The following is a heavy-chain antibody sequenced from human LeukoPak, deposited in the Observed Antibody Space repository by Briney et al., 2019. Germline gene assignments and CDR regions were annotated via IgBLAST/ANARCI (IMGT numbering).Heavy chain of an antibody. D-gene: IGHD1-26*01. CDR3: ARDRVGAPIDY. CDR1: GGSISSSSYY. CDR2: IYYSGST. Sequence: PSETLSLTCTVSGGSISSSSYYWGWIRQPPGKGLEWIGSIYYSGSTYYNPSLKSRVTISVDTSKNQFSLKLSSVTAADTAVYYCARDRVGAPIDYWGQGTLVTVSS. J-gene: IGHJ4*02. V-gene: IGHV4-39*07.